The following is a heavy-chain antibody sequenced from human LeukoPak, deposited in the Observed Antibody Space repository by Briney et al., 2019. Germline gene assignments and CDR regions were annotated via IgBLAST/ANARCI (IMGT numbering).Heavy chain of an antibody. J-gene: IGHJ6*03. CDR3: AKDLTTSGDYMDV. D-gene: IGHD1-1*01. V-gene: IGHV3-7*01. CDR2: IKQDGSEK. Sequence: GGSLRLSCAASGFTFSSYWMSWVRQAPGKGLEWVANIKQDGSEKYYGDSVKGRFTISRDNSKNTLYLQMNSLRVEDTAVYYCAKDLTTSGDYMDVWGKGTTVTVSS. CDR1: GFTFSSYW.